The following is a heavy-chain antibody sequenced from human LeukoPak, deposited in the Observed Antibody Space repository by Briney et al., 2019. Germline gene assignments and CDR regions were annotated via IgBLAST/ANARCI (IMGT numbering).Heavy chain of an antibody. V-gene: IGHV3-30*18. CDR1: GFTFSSYG. CDR2: ISYDGSNK. Sequence: AGGSLRLSCAASGFTFSSYGMHWVRQAPGKGLEWVAVISYDGSNKYYADSVKGRFTISRDNSKNTLYLQMNSLRAEDTAVYYCAKSLIAARSYYYYMDVWGKGTTVTVSS. D-gene: IGHD6-6*01. J-gene: IGHJ6*03. CDR3: AKSLIAARSYYYYMDV.